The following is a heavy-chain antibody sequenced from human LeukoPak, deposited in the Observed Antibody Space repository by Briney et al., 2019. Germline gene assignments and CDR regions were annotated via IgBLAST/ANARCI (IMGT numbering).Heavy chain of an antibody. CDR3: ARGNGVRFLEWLVWFDP. V-gene: IGHV1-69*04. CDR2: IIPILGIA. Sequence: SVKVSCKASGGTFSSYAISWVRQAPGQGLEWMGRIIPILGIANYAQKFQGRVTITADKSTSTAYMELSSLRSEDTAVYYCARGNGVRFLEWLVWFDPWGQGTLVTVSS. J-gene: IGHJ5*02. D-gene: IGHD3-3*01. CDR1: GGTFSSYA.